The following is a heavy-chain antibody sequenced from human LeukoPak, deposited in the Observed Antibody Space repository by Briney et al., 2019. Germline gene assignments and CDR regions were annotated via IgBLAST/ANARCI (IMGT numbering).Heavy chain of an antibody. J-gene: IGHJ4*02. V-gene: IGHV4-34*01. Sequence: GSLRLSCAAAGFTFSVHWMSWVRQPPGKGLEWIGEINHSGSTNYNPSLKSRVTISVDTYKNQFSLKLSSVSAADTAVYYCARASTIVVVTRVFDYWGQGTLVTVSS. CDR2: INHSGST. D-gene: IGHD3-22*01. CDR3: ARASTIVVVTRVFDY. CDR1: GFTFSVHW.